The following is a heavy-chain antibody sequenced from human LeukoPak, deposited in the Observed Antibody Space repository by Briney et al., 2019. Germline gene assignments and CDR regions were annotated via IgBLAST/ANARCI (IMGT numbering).Heavy chain of an antibody. V-gene: IGHV3-30*18. Sequence: GGSLRLSCAASGFTVSSSYVAWVRQAPGKGLEWVAVISYDGSNKYYAESVKGRFTISRDNSRNTLYLQMNSLRAEDTAVYYCAKDQSGAARPFDYWGQGTLVTVSS. CDR3: AKDQSGAARPFDY. CDR2: ISYDGSNK. CDR1: GFTVSSSY. D-gene: IGHD6-6*01. J-gene: IGHJ4*02.